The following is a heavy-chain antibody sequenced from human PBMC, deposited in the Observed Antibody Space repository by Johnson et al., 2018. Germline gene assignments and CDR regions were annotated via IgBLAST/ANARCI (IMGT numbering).Heavy chain of an antibody. CDR1: GFNFREFG. V-gene: IGHV3-33*06. Sequence: QVQLVQSGGGVVQPGRSLRLSCAASGFNFREFGMHWVRQAPGKGLEWLSLIWFDGRDKNYADSVKGRFTISRDNSKHTLYLQMSSLRAEDTAVYYCTKEGGRLRRIGYLSFDYWGQGTLVTVSS. CDR2: IWFDGRDK. D-gene: IGHD3-22*01. J-gene: IGHJ4*02. CDR3: TKEGGRLRRIGYLSFDY.